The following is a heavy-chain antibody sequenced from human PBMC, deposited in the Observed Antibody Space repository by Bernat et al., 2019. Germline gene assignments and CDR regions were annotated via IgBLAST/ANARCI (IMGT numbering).Heavy chain of an antibody. D-gene: IGHD2-2*01. CDR2: IKSKTDGGTT. Sequence: EVQLVESGGGLVKPGGSLRLSCAASGFTFSNAWMSWVRQAPGKGLEWVGRIKSKTDGGTTDYAAPVKGRFTISRDDSKNTLYLQMNSLKTEDTAVYCCVLVVPAPDPPYGGFDIWGQGTMVTVFS. V-gene: IGHV3-15*01. CDR3: VLVVPAPDPPYGGFDI. J-gene: IGHJ3*02. CDR1: GFTFSNAW.